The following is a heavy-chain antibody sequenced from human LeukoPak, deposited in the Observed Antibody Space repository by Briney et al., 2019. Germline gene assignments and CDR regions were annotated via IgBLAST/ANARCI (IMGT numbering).Heavy chain of an antibody. CDR1: GGPFSGYY. J-gene: IGHJ4*02. CDR2: INHSGST. V-gene: IGHV4-34*01. CDR3: ARDNYYFDY. Sequence: PSETLSLTCAVYGGPFSGYYWSWIRQPPGKGLEWIGEINHSGSTNYNPSLKSRVTMSVDTSKNQFSLKLSSVTAADTAVYYCARDNYYFDYWGQGTLVTVSS.